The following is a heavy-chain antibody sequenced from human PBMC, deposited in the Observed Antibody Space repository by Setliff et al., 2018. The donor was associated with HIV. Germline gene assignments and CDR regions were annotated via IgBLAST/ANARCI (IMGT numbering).Heavy chain of an antibody. V-gene: IGHV1-3*01. CDR2: INAGNGNT. D-gene: IGHD3-3*01. J-gene: IGHJ6*03. CDR3: ARAAISTIFGVVNNPHNYYMDV. CDR1: GYTFTSYA. Sequence: ASVKVSCKASGYTFTSYAMHWVRQAPGQRLEWMGWINAGNGNTKYSQKFQGRVTITRDTSASTAYMELSSLRSEDTAVYYCARAAISTIFGVVNNPHNYYMDVWGKGTTVTVSS.